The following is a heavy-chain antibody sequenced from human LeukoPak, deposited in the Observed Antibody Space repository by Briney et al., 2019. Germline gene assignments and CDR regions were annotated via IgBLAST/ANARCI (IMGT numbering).Heavy chain of an antibody. CDR1: GFTFSSYS. CDR3: AKEELLGVVVPAATHFDY. Sequence: GGSLRLSCAASGFTFSSYSMNWVRQAPGKGLEWVSSISSSSSYIYYADSVKGRFTISRDNAKNSLYLQMNSLRAEDTAVYYCAKEELLGVVVPAATHFDYWGQGTLVTVSS. V-gene: IGHV3-21*01. J-gene: IGHJ4*02. CDR2: ISSSSSYI. D-gene: IGHD2-2*01.